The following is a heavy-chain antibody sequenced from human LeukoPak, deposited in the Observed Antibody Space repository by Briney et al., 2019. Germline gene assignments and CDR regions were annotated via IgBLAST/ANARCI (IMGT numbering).Heavy chain of an antibody. V-gene: IGHV5-51*01. CDR3: ARSPFAAAGIGDN. J-gene: IGHJ4*02. CDR1: GYSFTSYW. D-gene: IGHD6-13*01. CDR2: IYPSDSDA. Sequence: GESLKISCKGSGYSFTSYWIGWVRQMPGKGLEWIGIIYPSDSDARYSPSFQGQVTISADKSISTAYLQWSSLKASDTAIYYCARSPFAAAGIGDNWGQGTLVTVSS.